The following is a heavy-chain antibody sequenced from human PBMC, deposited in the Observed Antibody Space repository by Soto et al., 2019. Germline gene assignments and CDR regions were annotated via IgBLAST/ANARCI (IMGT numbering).Heavy chain of an antibody. V-gene: IGHV3-23*01. D-gene: IGHD3-22*01. CDR3: AKDRGVVVVVTTGGAFDL. CDR2: ISGSGVST. Sequence: EVQLLESGGGLVHPGGSLRLSCAVSEFTFSSYAMSWVGQAPGKGLEWVSTISGSGVSTYYGDSVKGRFTISRDNSKNTLYLRMNSLRVEDTAMYYCAKDRGVVVVVTTGGAFDLWGQGTMVTVSS. CDR1: EFTFSSYA. J-gene: IGHJ3*01.